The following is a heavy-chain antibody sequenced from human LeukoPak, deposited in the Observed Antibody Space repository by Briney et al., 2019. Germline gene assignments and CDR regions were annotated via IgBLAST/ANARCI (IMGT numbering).Heavy chain of an antibody. V-gene: IGHV4-59*08. D-gene: IGHD2-15*01. CDR2: ICYSGST. J-gene: IGHJ6*02. CDR3: ARLGYCSGGSCPWYYYGMDV. Sequence: PSETLSLTCTVSGGSISSYYWSWIRQPPGKGLEWIGYICYSGSTNYNPSLKSRVTISVDTSKNQFSLKLSSVTAADTAVYYCARLGYCSGGSCPWYYYGMDVWGQGTTVTVSS. CDR1: GGSISSYY.